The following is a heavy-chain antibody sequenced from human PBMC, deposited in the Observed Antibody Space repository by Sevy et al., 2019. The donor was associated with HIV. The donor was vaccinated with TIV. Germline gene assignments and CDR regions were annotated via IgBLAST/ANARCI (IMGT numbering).Heavy chain of an antibody. CDR2: IWYDGRTK. V-gene: IGHV3-33*01. Sequence: GGYLRLSCSASGFTFRSFSMHWVRQAPGKGLEWVAAIWYDGRTKQYADSVKGRFTISRDNSKNMLSLEMNSLRAEYTGLYFCARDSARVIVPTAGFDSWGQGTVVIVSS. J-gene: IGHJ5*01. D-gene: IGHD1-1*01. CDR3: ARDSARVIVPTAGFDS. CDR1: GFTFRSFS.